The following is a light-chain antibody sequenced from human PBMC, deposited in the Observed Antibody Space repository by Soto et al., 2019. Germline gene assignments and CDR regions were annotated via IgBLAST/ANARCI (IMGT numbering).Light chain of an antibody. V-gene: IGLV2-14*01. CDR2: DVS. CDR1: SSDVGGYNY. J-gene: IGLJ2*01. Sequence: QSALTQPASVSGSPGQSITISCTGTSSDVGGYNYVSWYQQHPGKAPKLMIYDVSNRPSGVSNRFSGSTSGNTASLTISGLQAADEADYYCSSYTSSSTVVFGGGNQRTVL. CDR3: SSYTSSSTVV.